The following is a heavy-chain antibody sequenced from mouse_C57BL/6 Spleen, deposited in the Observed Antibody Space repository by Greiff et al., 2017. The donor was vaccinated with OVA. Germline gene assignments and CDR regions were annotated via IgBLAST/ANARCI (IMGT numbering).Heavy chain of an antibody. CDR2: IYPGDGDT. CDR1: GYAFSSSW. CDR3: ARWGYGSRDWDFDV. J-gene: IGHJ1*03. V-gene: IGHV1-82*01. Sequence: VKLQESGPELVKPGASVKISCKASGYAFSSSWMNWVQQRPGKGLEWIGRIYPGDGDTDYYGEFKGKATLTVAKASCTAYMQLSRLTSEDSAVYVCARWGYGSRDWDFDVWGTGTTVTVSS. D-gene: IGHD1-1*01.